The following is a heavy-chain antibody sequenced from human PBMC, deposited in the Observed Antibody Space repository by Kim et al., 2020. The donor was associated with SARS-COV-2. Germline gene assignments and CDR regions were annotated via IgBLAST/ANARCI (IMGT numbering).Heavy chain of an antibody. V-gene: IGHV1-69*13. CDR2: IIPIFGTA. CDR1: GGTFSSYA. D-gene: IGHD5-12*01. CDR3: ARELPVLAASGYGPKSLDY. Sequence: SVKVSCKASGGTFSSYAISWVRQAPGQGLEWMGGIIPIFGTANYAQKFQGRVTITADESTSTAYMELSSLRSEDTAVYYCARELPVLAASGYGPKSLDYWGQGTLVTVSS. J-gene: IGHJ4*02.